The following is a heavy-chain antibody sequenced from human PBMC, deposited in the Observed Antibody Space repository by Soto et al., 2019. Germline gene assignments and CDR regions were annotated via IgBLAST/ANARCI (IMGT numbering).Heavy chain of an antibody. D-gene: IGHD6-19*01. CDR3: ARFIAVAGAFDY. J-gene: IGHJ4*02. CDR2: ITWNSDSL. V-gene: IGHV3-9*01. CDR1: GFVFEDYA. Sequence: GGSLRLSCAASGFVFEDYAMHWVRQAPGKGLEWVSSITWNSDSLAYTGSVKGRFTISRDNAKNTLYLEMDSLRAEDTAVYYCARFIAVAGAFDYWGQGALVTVSS.